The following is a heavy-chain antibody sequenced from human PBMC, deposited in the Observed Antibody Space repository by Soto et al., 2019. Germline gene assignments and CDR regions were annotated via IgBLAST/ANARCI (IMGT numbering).Heavy chain of an antibody. D-gene: IGHD2-15*01. CDR2: INPSGGRT. CDR3: ARDHDCSGGSCYSYYYYGMDV. CDR1: GYTFTSYY. J-gene: IGHJ6*02. Sequence: ASVKVSCKASGYTFTSYYMHWVRQAPGQGLEWMGKINPSGGRTSYAQKFQGRVTITTDKSTSTAYMEMSSLRSEDTAVYYCARDHDCSGGSCYSYYYYGMDVWGQGTTVTVSS. V-gene: IGHV1-46*01.